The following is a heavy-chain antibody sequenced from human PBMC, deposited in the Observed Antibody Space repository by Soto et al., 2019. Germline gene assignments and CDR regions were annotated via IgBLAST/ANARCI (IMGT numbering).Heavy chain of an antibody. CDR1: GFTFSSYS. CDR3: ARAGIAAAGPLTYYYYYGMDV. V-gene: IGHV3-21*01. J-gene: IGHJ6*02. D-gene: IGHD6-13*01. CDR2: ISSSSSYI. Sequence: GGSLRLSCAASGFTFSSYSMNWVRQAPGKGLEWVSSISSSSSYIYYADSVKGRFTISRDNAKNSLYLQMNSLRAEDTAVYYCARAGIAAAGPLTYYYYYGMDVCGQGTTVTVSS.